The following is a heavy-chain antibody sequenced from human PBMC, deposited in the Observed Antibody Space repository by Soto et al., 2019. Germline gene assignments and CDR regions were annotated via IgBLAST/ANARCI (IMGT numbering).Heavy chain of an antibody. J-gene: IGHJ3*02. CDR3: ARHCSGGSCYSDAFDI. Sequence: QVQLQGSGPGLVKPSETLSLTCTVSGGSISSYYWSWIRQPPGKGLEWIGYIYYSGRTNYNPSLKSRVTISVDKSKNQFSLKLSSVTAADTAVYYCARHCSGGSCYSDAFDIWGQGTMVTVSS. CDR1: GGSISSYY. V-gene: IGHV4-59*08. D-gene: IGHD2-15*01. CDR2: IYYSGRT.